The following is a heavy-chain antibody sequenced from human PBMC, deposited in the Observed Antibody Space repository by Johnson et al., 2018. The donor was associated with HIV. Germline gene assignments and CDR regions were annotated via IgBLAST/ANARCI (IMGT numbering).Heavy chain of an antibody. V-gene: IGHV3-11*04. CDR1: GFSFGDYY. J-gene: IGHJ3*02. CDR2: ISSSGSTI. Sequence: QVQLVESGGGVVQPGGSLRLSCAASGFSFGDYYMSWIRQAPGKGLEWVSYISSSGSTIYYADSVKGRFTISRDNAKNALFLHMNSMRVEDTAVYYCARGNLYYSTDAFDIWGQGTMVTVSS. D-gene: IGHD3-10*01. CDR3: ARGNLYYSTDAFDI.